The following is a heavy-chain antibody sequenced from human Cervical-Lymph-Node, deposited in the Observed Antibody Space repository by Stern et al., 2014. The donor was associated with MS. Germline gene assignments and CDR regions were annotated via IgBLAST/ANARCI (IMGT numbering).Heavy chain of an antibody. D-gene: IGHD3-3*01. V-gene: IGHV1-69*09. CDR2: IIPILAIA. Sequence: VQLVQSGAEVKKPGSSMKVSCKASGGTFSSYSISWVRQPPGQGLEWMGRIIPILAIANYAQKFQGRIMITADKSTSTAYMELSSLRSEDTAVYYCARDSDFSGMDVWGQGTTVTVSS. CDR3: ARDSDFSGMDV. CDR1: GGTFSSYS. J-gene: IGHJ6*02.